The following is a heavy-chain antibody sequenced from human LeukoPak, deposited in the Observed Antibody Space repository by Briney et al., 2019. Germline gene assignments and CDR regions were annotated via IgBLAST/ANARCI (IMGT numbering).Heavy chain of an antibody. J-gene: IGHJ4*02. CDR2: ISGSGGST. V-gene: IGHV3-23*01. CDR1: GFTFSIYA. Sequence: GGSLRLSCAASGFTFSIYAMSWVRQAPGKGLEWVSAISGSGGSTYYADSVKGRFTISRDNSKNTLYLQMNSLRAEDTAVYYCAKDRDIVVVVAATDFDYWGQGTLVTVSS. CDR3: AKDRDIVVVVAATDFDY. D-gene: IGHD2-15*01.